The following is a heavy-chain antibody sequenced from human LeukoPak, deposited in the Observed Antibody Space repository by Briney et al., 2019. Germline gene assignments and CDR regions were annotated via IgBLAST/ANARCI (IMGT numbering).Heavy chain of an antibody. Sequence: ASVKVSCKASGYTFIHYWMHWVRQVRGQGLEWMGFIDGETGNTRYAQNFQGRITMTRDTSTGTVLMDLSSLSFDDTAVYYCARDPGGNHFGPGTYFAYCGQGSLVSVSS. CDR2: IDGETGNT. CDR3: ARDPGGNHFGPGTYFAY. CDR1: GYTFIHYW. V-gene: IGHV1-46*01. D-gene: IGHD3-10*01. J-gene: IGHJ4*02.